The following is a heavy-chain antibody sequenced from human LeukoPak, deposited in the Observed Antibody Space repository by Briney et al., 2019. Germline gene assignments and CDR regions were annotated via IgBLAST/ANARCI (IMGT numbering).Heavy chain of an antibody. J-gene: IGHJ5*02. V-gene: IGHV1-46*01. D-gene: IGHD3-3*01. CDR2: INISGGNT. CDR3: ARGPHIRTYDRDNWFDP. Sequence: ASVKVSCKASGYTFTSYYMYWVRQAPGRGLEWMGIINISGGNTNYAQKFQGRVTMTRDMSTSTVYMELSSLRSEDTAIYYCARGPHIRTYDRDNWFDPWGQGTLVTVSS. CDR1: GYTFTSYY.